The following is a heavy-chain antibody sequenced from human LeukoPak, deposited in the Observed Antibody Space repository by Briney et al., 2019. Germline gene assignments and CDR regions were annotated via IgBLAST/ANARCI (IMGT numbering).Heavy chain of an antibody. V-gene: IGHV5-51*01. CDR1: GYTFTNYW. CDR2: IYPGDSDT. Sequence: GESLNISCKGSGYTFTNYWIGWVRQMPGKGLEWMGIIYPGDSDTKYSPSFQGQVTISADKSITTAYLQWNSLQASDTAMYYCARSYGDHEAFDIWGQGTMVTVSS. D-gene: IGHD4-17*01. CDR3: ARSYGDHEAFDI. J-gene: IGHJ3*02.